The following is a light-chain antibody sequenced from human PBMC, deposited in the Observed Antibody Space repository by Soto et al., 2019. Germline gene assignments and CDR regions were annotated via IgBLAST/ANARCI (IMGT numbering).Light chain of an antibody. Sequence: EIVMTQSPATLSVAPGERATLSCRASQSVSSDLAWYHQKPGQAPRLLSYGASTRATGIPARFSGSGSGTEFNLTINSLAPEDFAVYYCRHSSNWPFTCGPGTKLDI. CDR1: QSVSSD. CDR2: GAS. J-gene: IGKJ3*01. CDR3: RHSSNWPFT. V-gene: IGKV3-15*01.